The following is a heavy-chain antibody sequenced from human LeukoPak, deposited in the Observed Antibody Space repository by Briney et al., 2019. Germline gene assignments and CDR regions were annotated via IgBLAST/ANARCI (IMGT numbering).Heavy chain of an antibody. D-gene: IGHD3-9*01. CDR1: GFSFSNAW. V-gene: IGHV3-15*05. CDR3: VKYYDILTGYWTP. CDR2: ITSKGDGGTT. J-gene: IGHJ4*02. Sequence: GGSLRLSCAASGFSFSNAWMTWVRQTPGKGLEWGGRITSKGDGGTTDYAAPVKVRFTISREDSKNTLYLQMSSLKSEDTAVYYCVKYYDILTGYWTPWGQGTLVTVSS.